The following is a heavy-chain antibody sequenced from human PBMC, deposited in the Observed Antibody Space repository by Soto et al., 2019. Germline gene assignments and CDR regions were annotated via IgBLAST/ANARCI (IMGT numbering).Heavy chain of an antibody. D-gene: IGHD3-10*01. Sequence: EVQLLESGGGLVQPGGSLRLSCEASGFTFSSYAMSWVRQAPGKGLEWVSAISGSGGSTYYADSVKGRFTISRDNSKNPLYLQMNSLRAEDAAVYYCAKSVVGGYYQPYCFDYWGQGTLVTVSS. V-gene: IGHV3-23*01. CDR1: GFTFSSYA. CDR3: AKSVVGGYYQPYCFDY. J-gene: IGHJ4*02. CDR2: ISGSGGST.